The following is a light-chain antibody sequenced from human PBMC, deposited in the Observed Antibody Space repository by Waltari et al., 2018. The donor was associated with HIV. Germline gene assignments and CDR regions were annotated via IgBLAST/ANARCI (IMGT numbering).Light chain of an antibody. CDR1: SSDVGGYNY. V-gene: IGLV2-14*01. CDR3: SSYTSSSTLV. Sequence: QSALTQPASVSGSPGQSITISCTGTSSDVGGYNYVSWYQHHPGKAPKLMIYEVSYRPSGFSNRFSGSKSGNTASLTISGLQAEDEADYYCSSYTSSSTLVFGGGTKLTVL. CDR2: EVS. J-gene: IGLJ3*02.